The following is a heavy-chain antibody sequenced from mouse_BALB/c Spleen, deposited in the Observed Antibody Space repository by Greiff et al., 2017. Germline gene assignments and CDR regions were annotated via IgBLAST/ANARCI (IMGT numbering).Heavy chain of an antibody. Sequence: VQLKESGPELVKPGASVKMSCKASGYTFTSYVMHWVKQKPGQGLEWIGYINPYNDGTKYNEKFKGKATLTSDKSSSTAYMGLSSLTSEDSAVYYCARGYYGSSPYYAMDYWGQGTSVTVSS. J-gene: IGHJ4*01. D-gene: IGHD1-1*01. V-gene: IGHV1-14*01. CDR2: INPYNDGT. CDR3: ARGYYGSSPYYAMDY. CDR1: GYTFTSYV.